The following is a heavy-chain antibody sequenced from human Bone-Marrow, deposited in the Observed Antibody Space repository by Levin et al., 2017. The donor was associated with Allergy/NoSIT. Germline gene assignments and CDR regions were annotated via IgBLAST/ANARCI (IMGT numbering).Heavy chain of an antibody. D-gene: IGHD1-26*01. Sequence: HAGGSLRLSCEASGFTSSFYAMSWVRQAPGKGLEWVSGIIGSGDDTSYIDSVKGRFIISRDESKNTLYLQMNGLRAEDTATYYCAKMEQQLLKGAFDLWGRGTLVTVSS. J-gene: IGHJ2*01. CDR1: GFTSSFYA. V-gene: IGHV3-23*01. CDR3: AKMEQQLLKGAFDL. CDR2: IIGSGDDT.